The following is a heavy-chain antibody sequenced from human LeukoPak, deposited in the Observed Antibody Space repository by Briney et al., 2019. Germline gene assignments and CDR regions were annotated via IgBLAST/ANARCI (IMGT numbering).Heavy chain of an antibody. J-gene: IGHJ2*01. CDR1: GGSISSYY. D-gene: IGHD4-17*01. CDR3: ARSMTTVPFWYFDL. CDR2: IYYSGST. V-gene: IGHV4-59*01. Sequence: PSETLSLTCTVSGGSISSYYWSWIRQPPGKGLEWIGYIYYSGSTNYNPSLKSQVTISVDTSKNQFSLKLSSVTAADTAVYYCARSMTTVPFWYFDLWGRGTLVTVSS.